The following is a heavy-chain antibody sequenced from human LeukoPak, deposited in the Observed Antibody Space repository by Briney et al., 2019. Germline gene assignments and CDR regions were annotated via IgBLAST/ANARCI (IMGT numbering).Heavy chain of an antibody. CDR1: GFTFSSYN. V-gene: IGHV3-48*01. J-gene: IGHJ5*02. CDR3: ARDEGYGSGSYYIS. D-gene: IGHD3-10*01. Sequence: GGSLRLSCAASGFTFSSYNMNWVRQAPGKGLEWVSYISSSSSTIYYADSVKGRFTVSRDNAKNSLYLQMNSLRAEDTAVYYCARDEGYGSGSYYISWGQGTLVTVSS. CDR2: ISSSSSTI.